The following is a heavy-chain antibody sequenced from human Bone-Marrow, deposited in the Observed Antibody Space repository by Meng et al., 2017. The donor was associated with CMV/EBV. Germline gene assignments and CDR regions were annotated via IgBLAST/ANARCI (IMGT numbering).Heavy chain of an antibody. CDR2: ISSSSSYI. V-gene: IGHV3-11*06. CDR1: GFSFSDYY. J-gene: IGHJ4*02. CDR3: ARDKDIVVVS. D-gene: IGHD2-2*01. Sequence: GQSLRLACAASGFSFSDYYMSWIRQAPGKGLEWVSYISSSSSYIYYADSVKGRFTISRDNAKNSLYLQMNSLRAEDTAVYYCARDKDIVVVSWGQGTLVTVSS.